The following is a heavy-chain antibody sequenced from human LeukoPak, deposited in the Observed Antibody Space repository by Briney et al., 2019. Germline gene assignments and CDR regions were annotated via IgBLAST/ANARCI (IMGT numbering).Heavy chain of an antibody. V-gene: IGHV4-59*02. J-gene: IGHJ4*02. CDR2: ACYSGST. D-gene: IGHD5-12*01. Sequence: PSETLSLTCSVSGAFVSNHYCTWIRQPPGKRLEWIGYACYSGSTNYNASLKSRVTISVDTSKNQFSLRLNSVTAADTAVYYCAISYGGYVLDSWGQGTLVIVSS. CDR3: AISYGGYVLDS. CDR1: GAFVSNHY.